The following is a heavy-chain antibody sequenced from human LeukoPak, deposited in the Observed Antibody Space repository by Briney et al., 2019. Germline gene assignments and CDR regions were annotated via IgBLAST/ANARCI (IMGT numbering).Heavy chain of an antibody. CDR1: GFTFNNFW. J-gene: IGHJ4*02. CDR2: IRRDGSNT. V-gene: IGHV3-7*03. CDR3: VRDSLTNTWHEIGMDY. D-gene: IGHD2-21*01. Sequence: GGSLRLSCVASGFTFNNFWMTWVRQAPEKGLEWVANIRRDGSNTFYVDSVKGRFTISRDNAQNSLYLQMNSLRAEDTAVYYCVRDSLTNTWHEIGMDYWGQGTLVTVSS.